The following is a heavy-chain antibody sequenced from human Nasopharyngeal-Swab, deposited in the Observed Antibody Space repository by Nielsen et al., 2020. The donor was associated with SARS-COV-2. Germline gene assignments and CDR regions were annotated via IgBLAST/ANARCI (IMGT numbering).Heavy chain of an antibody. CDR2: ISGSGGST. CDR3: AKEEVSTTGTRDYYYYYMDV. Sequence: GESLKISCAASGFTFSSYSMNWVRQAQGKGLEWVSAISGSGGSTYYADSVKGRFTISRDNSKNTLYLQMNSLRAEDTAVYYCAKEEVSTTGTRDYYYYYMDVWGKGTTVTVSS. CDR1: GFTFSSYS. D-gene: IGHD1-1*01. V-gene: IGHV3-23*01. J-gene: IGHJ6*03.